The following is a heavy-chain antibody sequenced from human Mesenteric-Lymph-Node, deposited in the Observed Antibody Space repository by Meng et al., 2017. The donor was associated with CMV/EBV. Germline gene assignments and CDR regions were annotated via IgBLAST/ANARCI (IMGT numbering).Heavy chain of an antibody. V-gene: IGHV3-7*01. J-gene: IGHJ6*02. CDR3: ARDIRRYYYYGMDV. Sequence: ETLSLTCAVYGGSFSGYYWSWIRQPPGKGLEWAANIKQDGSEKYYVDSVKGRFTISRDNAKNSLYLQMNSLRAEDTAVYYCARDIRRYYYYGMDVWGQGTTVTVSS. CDR1: GGSFSGYY. CDR2: IKQDGSEK.